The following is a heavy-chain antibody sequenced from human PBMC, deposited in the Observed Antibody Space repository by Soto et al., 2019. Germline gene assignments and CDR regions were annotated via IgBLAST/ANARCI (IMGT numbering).Heavy chain of an antibody. Sequence: QITLKESGPPLVKPTQTLTLTCTFSGFSLSTSGVGVGWIRQPPGKALEWLALIYWDDDKRYSPSLKSRLTITKDTSKNQVVLTMTNMDPVDTATYYCAHRQRSWERNWFDPWGQGTLVTVSS. CDR1: GFSLSTSGVG. J-gene: IGHJ5*02. V-gene: IGHV2-5*02. D-gene: IGHD1-26*01. CDR3: AHRQRSWERNWFDP. CDR2: IYWDDDK.